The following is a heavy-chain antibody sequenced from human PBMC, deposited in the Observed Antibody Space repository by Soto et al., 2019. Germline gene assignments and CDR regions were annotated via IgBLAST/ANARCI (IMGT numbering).Heavy chain of an antibody. V-gene: IGHV4-59*01. Sequence: QVQLQESGPGLVKPSETLSLTCTVSGGSISSYYWSWIRQPPGKGLEWIAYIYYSGSTNYNPSLKSRVTTSVDTSKNQFSLKLSSVTAADTAVYYCARDRSSPGSYYFDYWGQGTLVTVSS. CDR2: IYYSGST. J-gene: IGHJ4*02. D-gene: IGHD6-6*01. CDR1: GGSISSYY. CDR3: ARDRSSPGSYYFDY.